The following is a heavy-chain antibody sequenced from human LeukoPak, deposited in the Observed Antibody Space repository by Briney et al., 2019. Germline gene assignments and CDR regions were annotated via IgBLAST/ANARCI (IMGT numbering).Heavy chain of an antibody. CDR1: GFTFSSYA. D-gene: IGHD3-22*01. Sequence: GGSLRLSCAASGFTFSSYAMSWVRQAPGKGLEWVSAISGSGGSTYYADSVKGRFTISRDNSKNTLYLQMNSLRAEDTAVYYCAKDRVYYYDSSGFFQHWGQGTLVAVSS. V-gene: IGHV3-23*01. CDR2: ISGSGGST. J-gene: IGHJ1*01. CDR3: AKDRVYYYDSSGFFQH.